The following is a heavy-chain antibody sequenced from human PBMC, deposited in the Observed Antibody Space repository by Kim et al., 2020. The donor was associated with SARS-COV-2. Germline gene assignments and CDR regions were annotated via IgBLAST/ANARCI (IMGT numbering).Heavy chain of an antibody. CDR2: IYYSGST. CDR3: ASVGRYSSSSCPH. Sequence: SETLSLTCTVSGGSISSGGYYWSWIRQHPGKGLEWIGYIYYSGSTYYNPSLKSRVTISVDTSKNQFSLKLSSVTAADTAVYYCASVGRYSSSSCPHWGQGTLVTVSS. CDR1: GGSISSGGYY. D-gene: IGHD6-13*01. V-gene: IGHV4-31*03. J-gene: IGHJ4*02.